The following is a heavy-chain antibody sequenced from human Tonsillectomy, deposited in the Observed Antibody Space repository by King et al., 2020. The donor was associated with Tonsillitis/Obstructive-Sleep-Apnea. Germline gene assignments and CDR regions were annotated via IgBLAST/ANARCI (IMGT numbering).Heavy chain of an antibody. CDR1: GFTFSSYA. D-gene: IGHD2-2*01. CDR3: AKDQCSSSSCYH. CDR2: ISVSGGST. V-gene: IGHV3-23*04. J-gene: IGHJ5*02. Sequence: VQLVESGGGLVQPGGSLRLSCAASGFTFSSYAMSWVRQAPGKGLEWVSAISVSGGSTFYAESVKGRFTISRDNSKNTLYLQMNSLRAEDTAVYYCAKDQCSSSSCYHWGEGTRVTVSS.